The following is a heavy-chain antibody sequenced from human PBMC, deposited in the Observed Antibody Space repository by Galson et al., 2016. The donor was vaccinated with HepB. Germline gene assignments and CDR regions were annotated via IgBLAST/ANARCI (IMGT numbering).Heavy chain of an antibody. V-gene: IGHV3-7*01. CDR1: GFGFGSYW. Sequence: SLRLSCASSGFGFGSYWMNWFRQAPGKGLEWVANINQDGSEENFADSVKGRITISRDNGNKRSLSVELNSLRSEDTAVYYCARVYGGYTDWYCDLYGRGTRQTEYQERGAVFVGFTCRGPEGPAVYYFARVSGRYASWYFALWGRGTLVTVSS. CDR2: INQDGSEE. D-gene: IGHD5-12*01. CDR3: ARVYGGYTDWYCDLYGRGTRQTEYQERGAVFVGFTCRGPEGPAVYYFARVSGRYASWYFAL. J-gene: IGHJ2*01.